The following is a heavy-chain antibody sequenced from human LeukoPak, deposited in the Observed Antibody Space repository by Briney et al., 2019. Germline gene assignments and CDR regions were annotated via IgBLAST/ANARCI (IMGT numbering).Heavy chain of an antibody. CDR3: ARMGQDSSGFYRIFDY. J-gene: IGHJ4*02. CDR1: GGSISGYY. Sequence: PETLSLTCTVSGGSISGYYWSWIRQPAGKGLEWIGRIYTSGSTDHNPSLKSRVTMSVDTSKNHFSLKLNSVTAADTALYYCARMGQDSSGFYRIFDYWGQGTLVTVSS. D-gene: IGHD3-22*01. CDR2: IYTSGST. V-gene: IGHV4-4*07.